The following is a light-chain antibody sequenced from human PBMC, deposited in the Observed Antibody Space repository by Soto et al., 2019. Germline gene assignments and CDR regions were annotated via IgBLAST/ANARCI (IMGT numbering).Light chain of an antibody. CDR1: QNINNW. CDR3: QQYDSSWT. CDR2: KAS. Sequence: DIQMTQSPSTLPASLGDRVTITCRASQNINNWLAWYQQKPGKGPSLLIYKASNLESGVSSRFSGSGSGTEFTLTISSLQPDDFATYYCQQYDSSWTFGQGTKVDIK. V-gene: IGKV1-5*03. J-gene: IGKJ1*01.